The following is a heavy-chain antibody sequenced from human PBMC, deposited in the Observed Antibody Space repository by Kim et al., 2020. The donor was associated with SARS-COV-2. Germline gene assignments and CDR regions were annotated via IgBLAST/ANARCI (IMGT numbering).Heavy chain of an antibody. D-gene: IGHD6-6*01. Sequence: RFTISRDNSKNTLYLQMNSLRAEDTAVYYCAKDRRIAARGGGTVYYGMDVWGQGTTVTVSS. CDR3: AKDRRIAARGGGTVYYGMDV. V-gene: IGHV3-23*01. J-gene: IGHJ6*02.